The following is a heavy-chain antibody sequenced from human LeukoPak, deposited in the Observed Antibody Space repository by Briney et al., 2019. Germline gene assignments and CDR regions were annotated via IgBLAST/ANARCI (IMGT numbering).Heavy chain of an antibody. CDR2: INHSGST. CDR3: ALLYGSRSRRFYYYMDV. D-gene: IGHD3-10*01. CDR1: GDSISSGTYY. J-gene: IGHJ6*03. Sequence: PSETLSLTCTVSGDSISSGTYYWSWIRQPPGKGLEWIGDINHSGSTNYNPSLKSRVTISVDTSKNQFSLKLSSVTAADTAVYYCALLYGSRSRRFYYYMDVWGKGTTVTVSS. V-gene: IGHV4-39*07.